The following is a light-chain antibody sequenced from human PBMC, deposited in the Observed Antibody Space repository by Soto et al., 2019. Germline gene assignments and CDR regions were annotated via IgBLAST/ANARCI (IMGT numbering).Light chain of an antibody. J-gene: IGLJ3*02. V-gene: IGLV2-11*01. CDR2: DAD. Sequence: QSALTQPRSVSGSPGQSVTISCTGTTGDVGAYNFVSWYQLYPGKAPKLMIYDADKRPSGVPDRFSASKSGNTASLTISGLQDEDAAYYHCCSYAGSFTWVFGGGTKLTVL. CDR3: CSYAGSFTWV. CDR1: TGDVGAYNF.